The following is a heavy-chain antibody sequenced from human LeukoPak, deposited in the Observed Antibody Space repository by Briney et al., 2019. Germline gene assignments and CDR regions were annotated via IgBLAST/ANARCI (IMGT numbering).Heavy chain of an antibody. CDR2: ISWNSRTV. D-gene: IGHD3-10*01. J-gene: IGHJ4*02. CDR1: GFAFHNYA. V-gene: IGHV3-9*01. Sequence: PGRSLRLSCAASGFAFHNYAMHWVRQAPGKGLEWVSSISWNSRTVGHADSVKGRFTISRDNARNSLYLQMNSLRAEDTALYYCATSPYYYGTGSHDNWGQGTLVTVSP. CDR3: ATSPYYYGTGSHDN.